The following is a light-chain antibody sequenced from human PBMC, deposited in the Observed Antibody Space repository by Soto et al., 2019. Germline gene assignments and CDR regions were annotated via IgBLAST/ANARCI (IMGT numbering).Light chain of an antibody. Sequence: EIVLTQSPGTLSLSAGDGVSLSCRASQTVPNNYLAWYQHKPDQAPRLLIFGASNRATGIPDRFGGSGSGTDFTLSMSRLEPEDFAVYYCQQYGASPLTFGGGARLEVK. V-gene: IGKV3-20*01. CDR2: GAS. J-gene: IGKJ4*01. CDR3: QQYGASPLT. CDR1: QTVPNNY.